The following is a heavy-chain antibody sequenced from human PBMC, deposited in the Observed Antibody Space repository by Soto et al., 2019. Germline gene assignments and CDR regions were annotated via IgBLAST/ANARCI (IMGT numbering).Heavy chain of an antibody. V-gene: IGHV1-18*01. CDR2: ISAHNGNS. D-gene: IGHD2-15*01. Sequence: QAPLVQPGAEVKKPGASVNVSCKASGYTFTSSVISWVRQAPGHGPEWLGWISAHNGNSNKAQKFQDRLTMTTDTSTGTAYMELRTLTSDDSAVNYCVTNRAPGWDAVNIGCEATVVTASS. CDR1: GYTFTSSV. J-gene: IGHJ3*02. CDR3: VTNRAPGWDAVNI.